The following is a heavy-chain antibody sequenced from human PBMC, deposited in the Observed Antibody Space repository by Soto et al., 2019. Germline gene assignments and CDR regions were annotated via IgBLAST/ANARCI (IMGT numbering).Heavy chain of an antibody. Sequence: QVQLVESGGGVVQPGRSLRLSCAASGFTFSSYGMHWVRQAPGKGLEWVAVISYDGSNKYYADSVKGRFTISRDNSKNALYLQMNSLRAEDTAVYYCAKGGYNWNYGVDYYYYGMDVWGQATTVTVSS. CDR2: ISYDGSNK. V-gene: IGHV3-30*18. CDR1: GFTFSSYG. J-gene: IGHJ6*02. D-gene: IGHD1-7*01. CDR3: AKGGYNWNYGVDYYYYGMDV.